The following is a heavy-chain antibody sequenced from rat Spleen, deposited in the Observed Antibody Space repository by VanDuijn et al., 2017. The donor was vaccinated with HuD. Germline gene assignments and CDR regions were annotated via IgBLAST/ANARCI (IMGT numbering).Heavy chain of an antibody. D-gene: IGHD1-1*01. CDR3: TRGGFTTLFDY. V-gene: IGHV5-46*01. CDR1: GFTFSSFP. CDR2: ISTSGGST. Sequence: EVQLVESGGGLVQPGRSMKLSCAASGFTFSSFPMAWVRQAPTKGLEWVATISTSGGSTYYRDPVKGRFTISRDNAKSTLYLQMNSLRSEDTATYYCTRGGFTTLFDYWGQGVMVTVSS. J-gene: IGHJ2*01.